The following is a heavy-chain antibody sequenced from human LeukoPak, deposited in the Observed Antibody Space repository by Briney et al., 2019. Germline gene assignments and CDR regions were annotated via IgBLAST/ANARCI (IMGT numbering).Heavy chain of an antibody. V-gene: IGHV4-59*01. J-gene: IGHJ5*02. CDR3: AREVTYWRGVANDDNWFDP. Sequence: SETLSLTCAVSGYSISSYYWSCIRQPPGKGLEWIGYIYCSGSTNYNTSLKSRVTISVDTSKNQFSLKLSSVTAADTAVYYCAREVTYWRGVANDDNWFDPWGQGTLVSVSS. CDR1: GYSISSYY. CDR2: IYCSGST. D-gene: IGHD3-10*01.